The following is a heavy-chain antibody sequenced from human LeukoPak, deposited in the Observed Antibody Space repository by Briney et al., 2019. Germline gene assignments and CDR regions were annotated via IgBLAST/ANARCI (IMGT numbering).Heavy chain of an antibody. CDR3: ARSVAYYYDSSGYFNYFDY. V-gene: IGHV1-2*04. D-gene: IGHD3-22*01. CDR2: INPNSGGT. J-gene: IGHJ4*02. CDR1: GYTFTGYY. Sequence: ASVKVSCTASGYTFTGYYMHWVRQAPGQGLEWMGWINPNSGGTNYAQKFQGWVTMTRDTSISTAYMELSRLRSDDTAVYYCARSVAYYYDSSGYFNYFDYWGQGTLVTVSS.